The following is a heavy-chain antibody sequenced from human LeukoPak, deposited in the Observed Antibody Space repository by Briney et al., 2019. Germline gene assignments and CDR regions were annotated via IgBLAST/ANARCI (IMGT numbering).Heavy chain of an antibody. J-gene: IGHJ4*02. CDR2: IIPIFGTA. V-gene: IGHV1-69*05. D-gene: IGHD2-21*02. CDR1: GDTFRSYA. Sequence: SVKVSCKASGDTFRSYAISWVRQAPGQGLEWMGRIIPIFGTANYAQKFQGRVTITTDESTSTAYMELSSLRSEDTAVYYCARAYCGGDCYPFFDYWGQGTLVTVSS. CDR3: ARAYCGGDCYPFFDY.